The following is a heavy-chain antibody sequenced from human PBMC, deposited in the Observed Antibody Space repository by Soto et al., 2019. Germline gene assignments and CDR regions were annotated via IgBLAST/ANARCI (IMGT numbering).Heavy chain of an antibody. Sequence: SETLSLTCAVYGGSFSGYYWSWIRQPPGKGLEWIGEINHSGSTNYNPSLKSRVTISVDTSKNQFSLKLSSVTAADTAVYYCARHIAARYYYYYGMDVWGQGTTVTVSS. D-gene: IGHD6-6*01. J-gene: IGHJ6*02. CDR2: INHSGST. CDR3: ARHIAARYYYYYGMDV. V-gene: IGHV4-34*01. CDR1: GGSFSGYY.